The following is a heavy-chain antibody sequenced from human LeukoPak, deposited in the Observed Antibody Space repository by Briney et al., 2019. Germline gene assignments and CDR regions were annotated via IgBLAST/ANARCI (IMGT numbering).Heavy chain of an antibody. V-gene: IGHV3-9*01. CDR3: AKDSRSGAGFGKKKGSYYYYMDV. CDR2: ISWNSGSI. CDR1: GFTFDDYA. D-gene: IGHD3-10*01. J-gene: IGHJ6*03. Sequence: HPGGSLRLSCAASGFTFDDYAMHWVRQAPGKGLEWVSGISWNSGSIGYADSVKGRFTISRDNAKNSLYLQMNSLRAEDTALYYCAKDSRSGAGFGKKKGSYYYYMDVWGKGTTVTISS.